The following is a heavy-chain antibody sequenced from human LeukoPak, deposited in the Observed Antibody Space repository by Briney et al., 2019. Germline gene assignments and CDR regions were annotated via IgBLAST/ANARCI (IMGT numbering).Heavy chain of an antibody. CDR2: IIPILGIA. Sequence: WASVKVSCKASGGTFSSYAISWVRQAPGQGLEWMRRIIPILGIANYAQKFQGRVTITADKSTSTAYMELSSLRSEDTAVYYCARGDYYDSSGYYSWGQGTLVTVSS. J-gene: IGHJ4*02. CDR1: GGTFSSYA. CDR3: ARGDYYDSSGYYS. D-gene: IGHD3-22*01. V-gene: IGHV1-69*04.